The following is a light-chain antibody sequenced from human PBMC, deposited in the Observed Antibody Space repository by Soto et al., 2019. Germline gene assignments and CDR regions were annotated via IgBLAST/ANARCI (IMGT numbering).Light chain of an antibody. CDR1: SRDVGSYNH. J-gene: IGLJ3*02. Sequence: QSALTQPASVSGSPGQSINITCNGSSRDVGSYNHVSWYQQHPGKAPKLMIYEVSNWPSGISNRFSGSKSGNTASLTISGLQAEDEADYYCSSYTNDNTWVFGGGAQLTVL. CDR2: EVS. V-gene: IGLV2-14*01. CDR3: SSYTNDNTWV.